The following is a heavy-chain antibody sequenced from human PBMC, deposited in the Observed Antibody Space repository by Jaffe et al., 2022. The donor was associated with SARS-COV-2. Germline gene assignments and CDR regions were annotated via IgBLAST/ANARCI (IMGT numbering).Heavy chain of an antibody. D-gene: IGHD3-16*01. CDR3: TRVLNNGALGVDL. CDR1: GFTLTNYW. V-gene: IGHV3-74*01. J-gene: IGHJ5*02. CDR2: ISADGSHT. Sequence: EVQLVESGGGLIHPGGSLRLSCAASGFTLTNYWIHWVRQAPGEGLVWVSRISADGSHTSFADSVKGRFSISRDNAKNTVYLQMNNLRVDDTAVYYCTRVLNNGALGVDLWGQGALVTVSS.